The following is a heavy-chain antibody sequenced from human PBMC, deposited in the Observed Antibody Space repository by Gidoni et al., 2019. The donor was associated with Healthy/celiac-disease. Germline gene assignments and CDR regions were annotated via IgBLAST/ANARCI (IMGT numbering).Heavy chain of an antibody. CDR2: ISWNSGSI. J-gene: IGHJ4*02. D-gene: IGHD6-6*01. CDR3: AKDGEYSSSFFDY. V-gene: IGHV3-9*01. CDR1: GFTFVAYA. Sequence: EVQLVVSGGGLVQPGRSLRLSCAASGFTFVAYAMHWVRQAPGKGLEWVSGISWNSGSIGYADSVKGRFTISRDNAKNSLYLQMNSLRAEDTALYYCAKDGEYSSSFFDYWGQGTLVTVSS.